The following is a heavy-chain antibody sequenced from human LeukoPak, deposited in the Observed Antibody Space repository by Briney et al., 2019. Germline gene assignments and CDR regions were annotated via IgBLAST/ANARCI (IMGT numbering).Heavy chain of an antibody. V-gene: IGHV3-30*02. CDR3: AKDIAVATPDLDY. CDR1: GFTFTSYG. J-gene: IGHJ4*02. D-gene: IGHD6-19*01. Sequence: GGSLRPSCAASGFTFTSYGMHWVRQAPGKGLEWVAFIRYDGSNKYYVDSVKGRFTISRDNSKNTLNLQMNSLRAEDTAVYYCAKDIAVATPDLDYWGQGTLVTVSS. CDR2: IRYDGSNK.